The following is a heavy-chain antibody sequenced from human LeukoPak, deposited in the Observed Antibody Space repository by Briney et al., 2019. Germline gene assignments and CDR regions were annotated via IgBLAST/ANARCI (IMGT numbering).Heavy chain of an antibody. CDR1: GFTFSSYG. CDR2: IWYDGSNK. J-gene: IGHJ6*02. Sequence: GGSLRLSCAASGFTFSSYGMHWVRQAPGKGLEWVAVIWYDGSNKYYADSVKGRFTISRDNSKNTLYLQMNSLRAKDTAVYYCARDWAARRGDYYYYGMDVWGQGTTVTVSS. V-gene: IGHV3-33*01. D-gene: IGHD6-6*01. CDR3: ARDWAARRGDYYYYGMDV.